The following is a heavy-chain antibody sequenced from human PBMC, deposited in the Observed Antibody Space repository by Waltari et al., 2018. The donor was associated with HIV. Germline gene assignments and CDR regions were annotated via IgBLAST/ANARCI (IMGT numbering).Heavy chain of an antibody. J-gene: IGHJ2*01. CDR2: IYTSGTT. CDR1: GGSILSGGYS. V-gene: IGHV4-61*02. CDR3: ARDVGVQGWLNDIWNFDV. D-gene: IGHD5-18*01. Sequence: QVQLQESGPRLVKPSQTLSLTCTVSGGSILSGGYSLIWIRQPAGKGLEWIGRIYTSGTTTYNPSLKSRVTISIDTSKNQFSLNLSSVTAADTAVYYCARDVGVQGWLNDIWNFDVWGRGTLVTVSS.